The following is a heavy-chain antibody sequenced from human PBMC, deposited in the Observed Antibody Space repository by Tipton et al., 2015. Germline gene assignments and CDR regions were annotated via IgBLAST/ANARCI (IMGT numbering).Heavy chain of an antibody. CDR1: GGSISSGGYN. V-gene: IGHV4-31*03. CDR3: AREKRTTIIRDYFDH. J-gene: IGHJ4*02. D-gene: IGHD4-11*01. Sequence: LRLSCTVSGGSISSGGYNWNWIRQHPGKGLEWIGYIYYSGSTYYNPSLKSRVTISVDTSKNQFSLKLSSVTAADTAVYYCAREKRTTIIRDYFDHWGQGTLVTVSS. CDR2: IYYSGST.